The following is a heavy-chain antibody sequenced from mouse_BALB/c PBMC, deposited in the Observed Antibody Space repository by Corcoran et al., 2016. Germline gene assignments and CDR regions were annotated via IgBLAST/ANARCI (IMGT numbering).Heavy chain of an antibody. CDR1: GYTFTNYG. V-gene: IGHV9-3-1*01. CDR2: INTYTGEP. J-gene: IGHJ2*01. D-gene: IGHD2-14*01. CDR3: ARGTTSFDY. Sequence: QIKLVQSGPELKKPRETVKISCKDSGYTFTNYGMNWVKQAPGKGLKWMGWINTYTGEPTYADDFKGRFAFSVETSASTAYLQINNLKNEDTATYFCARGTTSFDYWGQGTTLTVSS.